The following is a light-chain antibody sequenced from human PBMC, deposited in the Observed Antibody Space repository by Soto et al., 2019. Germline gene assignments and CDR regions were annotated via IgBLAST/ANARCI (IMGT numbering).Light chain of an antibody. Sequence: QSALIQPASVSGSPGQSITISCTGTSSDVGGYNYVSWYQQHPGKAPKVIIYEINKRPSGVPDRFSGSKSGNTASLTVSGLQAEDEADYYCSSFAGSNNFPYVFGTGTKLTVL. V-gene: IGLV2-8*01. CDR2: EIN. CDR3: SSFAGSNNFPYV. J-gene: IGLJ1*01. CDR1: SSDVGGYNY.